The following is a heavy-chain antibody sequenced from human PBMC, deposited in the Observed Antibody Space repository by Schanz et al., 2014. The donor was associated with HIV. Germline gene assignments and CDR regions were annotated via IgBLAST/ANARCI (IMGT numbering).Heavy chain of an antibody. V-gene: IGHV3-30*18. D-gene: IGHD3-10*01. CDR2: ISYDGSNK. Sequence: VQLLESGGGLVQPGGSLRLSCAASGFTFSSYGMHWVRQAPGKGLEWVAVISYDGSNKYYADSVKGRFTISRDNSKSTLYLQMNSLRAEDTAVYYCAKDLRANYYGPQVDWFDSWGQGTRVTVTS. CDR3: AKDLRANYYGPQVDWFDS. CDR1: GFTFSSYG. J-gene: IGHJ5*01.